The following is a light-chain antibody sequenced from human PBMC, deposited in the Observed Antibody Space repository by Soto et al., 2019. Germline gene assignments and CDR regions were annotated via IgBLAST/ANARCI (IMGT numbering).Light chain of an antibody. J-gene: IGKJ1*01. V-gene: IGKV4-1*01. CDR1: QSILHSPNNKDA. Sequence: DIVMTQSPDSLAVSLGERATINCKSSQSILHSPNNKDALTWYQQKPGQPPKLLINWASTRESGVPDRFSGAGSGTDFTLTISSLQAEDVAVYYCQQFYTTPTFRQGTRVEIK. CDR3: QQFYTTPT. CDR2: WAS.